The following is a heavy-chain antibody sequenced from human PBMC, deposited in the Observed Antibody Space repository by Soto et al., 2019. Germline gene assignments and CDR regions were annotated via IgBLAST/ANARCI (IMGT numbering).Heavy chain of an antibody. V-gene: IGHV3-30-3*01. CDR2: ISYDVSNK. D-gene: IGHD2-2*01. CDR1: GFTFSSYA. Sequence: QVQLVESGGGVVQPGRSLRLSCAASGFTFSSYAMHWVRQAPGKGLERVAVISYDVSNKYYADSMKGRFTISSDNSTTAVYVQMNSLRAEATAVYYRARVGFVSSSTSRFGYDYSGDGQLVNVS. CDR3: ARVGFVSSSTSRFGYDY. J-gene: IGHJ4*01.